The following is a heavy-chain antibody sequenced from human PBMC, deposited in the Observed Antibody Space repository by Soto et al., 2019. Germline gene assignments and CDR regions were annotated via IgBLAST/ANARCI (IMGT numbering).Heavy chain of an antibody. CDR3: ARDVGYCSSPSGLNWFDP. J-gene: IGHJ5*02. CDR1: GGSISSGDYY. Sequence: QVHLQESGPGLVKPSQTLSLTCTVSGGSISSGDYYWSWIRQPPGKGLEWIGYIYYRGSTYYNPSLQSRFTISVDTAKNHFSLKLSSVTAADTAVYYCARDVGYCSSPSGLNWFDPWGQGTLVTVSS. D-gene: IGHD2-2*03. V-gene: IGHV4-30-4*01. CDR2: IYYRGST.